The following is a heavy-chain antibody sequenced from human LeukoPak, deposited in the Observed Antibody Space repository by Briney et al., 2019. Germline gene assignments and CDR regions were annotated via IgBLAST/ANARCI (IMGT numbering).Heavy chain of an antibody. CDR3: ARARQLWSPYYYYYYMDV. CDR2: INTDGGST. Sequence: PGGSLRLSCAASGFTFSSYWMHWVRQAPGKGLVWVSRINTDGGSTSYADSVKGRFTISRDNAKNTLYLQMNSLRAEDTAVYYCARARQLWSPYYYYYYMDVWGKGTTVTVSS. V-gene: IGHV3-74*01. J-gene: IGHJ6*03. CDR1: GFTFSSYW. D-gene: IGHD5-18*01.